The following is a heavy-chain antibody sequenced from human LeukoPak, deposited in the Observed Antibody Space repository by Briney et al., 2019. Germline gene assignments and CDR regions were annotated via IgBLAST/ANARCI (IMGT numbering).Heavy chain of an antibody. Sequence: GGSLRLSCAASGFTFSSYSMNWVRQAPGKGLEWVSSISSSSSYIYYADSVKGRFTTSRDNTKNSLYLQMNSLRAEDTAVYYCARDGVVVAATDAFDIWGQGTMVTVSS. CDR3: ARDGVVVAATDAFDI. CDR2: ISSSSSYI. CDR1: GFTFSSYS. V-gene: IGHV3-21*01. J-gene: IGHJ3*02. D-gene: IGHD2-15*01.